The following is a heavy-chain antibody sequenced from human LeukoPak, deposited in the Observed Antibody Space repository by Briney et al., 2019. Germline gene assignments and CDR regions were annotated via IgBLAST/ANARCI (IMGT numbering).Heavy chain of an antibody. CDR3: ARVSGYSGTWYVDY. Sequence: GGSLRLSCVASGFTFKSYGMHWVRQAPGKGLEWVAIIWYDGSNKYYADFVKGRFTTSRDNSKNTLYLKMNSLRADDTAVYYCARVSGYSGTWYVDYWGQGTLVTVSS. D-gene: IGHD6-13*01. CDR2: IWYDGSNK. J-gene: IGHJ4*02. V-gene: IGHV3-33*01. CDR1: GFTFKSYG.